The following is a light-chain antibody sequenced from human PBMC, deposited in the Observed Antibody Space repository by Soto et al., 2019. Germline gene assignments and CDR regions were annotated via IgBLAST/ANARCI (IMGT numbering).Light chain of an antibody. V-gene: IGKV3-15*01. CDR1: QSVTSN. Sequence: EIVMTQSPATLSVSPGERATLSCRASQSVTSNLAWYQHKPGQAPRLLIYGASTRATGVPTRFSGSGSGTVFTLTISSLQSEDFAVYYCQQYNNWPRTFGQGTKLEI. J-gene: IGKJ2*01. CDR3: QQYNNWPRT. CDR2: GAS.